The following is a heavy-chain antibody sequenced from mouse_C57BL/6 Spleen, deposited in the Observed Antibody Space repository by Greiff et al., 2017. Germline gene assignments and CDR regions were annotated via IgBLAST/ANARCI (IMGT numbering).Heavy chain of an antibody. CDR3: TRGLRLAWFAY. CDR1: GFNIKDDY. D-gene: IGHD3-2*02. Sequence: VQLKESGAELVRPGASVKLSCTASGFNIKDDYMHWVKQRPEQGLEWIGWIDPENGDTEYASKFQGKATITADTSSNTAYLQLSSLTSEDTAVYYCTRGLRLAWFAYWGQGTLVTVSA. CDR2: IDPENGDT. V-gene: IGHV14-4*01. J-gene: IGHJ3*01.